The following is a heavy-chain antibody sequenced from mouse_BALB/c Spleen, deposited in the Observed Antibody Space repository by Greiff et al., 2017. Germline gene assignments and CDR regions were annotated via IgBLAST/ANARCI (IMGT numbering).Heavy chain of an antibody. Sequence: VQRVESGAELVRPGTSVKVSCKASGYAFTNYLIEWVKQRPGQGLEWIGVINPGSGGTNYNEKFKGKATLTADKSSSTAYMQLSSLTSDDSAVYFCARAGLRREAWFAYWGQGTLVTVSA. CDR1: GYAFTNYL. J-gene: IGHJ3*01. CDR3: ARAGLRREAWFAY. D-gene: IGHD2-2*01. V-gene: IGHV1-54*01. CDR2: INPGSGGT.